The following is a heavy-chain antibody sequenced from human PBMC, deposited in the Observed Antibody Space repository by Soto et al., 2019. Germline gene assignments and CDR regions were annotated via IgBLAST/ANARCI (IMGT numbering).Heavy chain of an antibody. CDR3: AKILQLGDYAYYYYGMDV. V-gene: IGHV3-30*18. CDR2: ISYDGNNK. CDR1: GFTFSSYG. D-gene: IGHD3-16*01. Sequence: QVQLVESGGGVVQPGRSLRLSCAASGFTFSSYGMHWVRQAPGKGLEWVAVISYDGNNKYYADSVKGRFTITRDNSKNTLYLPMNSLRAEDTAVYYCAKILQLGDYAYYYYGMDVWGQGTTVTVSS. J-gene: IGHJ6*02.